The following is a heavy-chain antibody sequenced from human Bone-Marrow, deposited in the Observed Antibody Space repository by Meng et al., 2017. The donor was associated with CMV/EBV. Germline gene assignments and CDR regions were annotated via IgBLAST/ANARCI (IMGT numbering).Heavy chain of an antibody. CDR2: ISSSSSYI. CDR3: ARGRHYTGSAHIDH. J-gene: IGHJ4*02. V-gene: IGHV3-21*06. CDR1: GFTFSSYS. Sequence: GESLKISCAASGFTFSSYSMNWVRQAPGKGLEWVSSISSSSSYIYYADSVKGRLTISRDNAKNSLYLEMNSLRVEDTAVYYCARGRHYTGSAHIDHWGQGTLVTVSS. D-gene: IGHD2-8*02.